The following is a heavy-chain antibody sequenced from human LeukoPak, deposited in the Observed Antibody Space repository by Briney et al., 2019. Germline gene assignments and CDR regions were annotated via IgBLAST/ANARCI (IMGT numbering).Heavy chain of an antibody. Sequence: GASVKVSCKASGYTFTGYFMHWLRQAPGQGLEWMGRINPNSGDTIYAQKFQGRVTMTRDTSISTAYMELSRLRSDDTAVFYCARANLLSDFWSGYNYWGQGTLVTVSS. CDR1: GYTFTGYF. D-gene: IGHD3-3*01. J-gene: IGHJ4*02. CDR3: ARANLLSDFWSGYNY. CDR2: INPNSGDT. V-gene: IGHV1-2*06.